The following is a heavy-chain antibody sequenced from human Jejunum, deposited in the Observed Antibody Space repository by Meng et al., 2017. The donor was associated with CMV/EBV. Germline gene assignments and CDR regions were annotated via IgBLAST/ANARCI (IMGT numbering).Heavy chain of an antibody. V-gene: IGHV3-66*01. J-gene: IGHJ4*02. CDR1: GFIVNDKF. Sequence: EGEMVASGGSLVQPGGSLSLSCGVSGFIVNDKFMSWVRQAPGKGLEWVSVIYADDSTYYADSVRGRFNISRDNSKNTLFLQMNSLGAEDTAVYYCARNLQSSVNSMDYWGQGTLVTVSS. CDR3: ARNLQSSVNSMDY. D-gene: IGHD4-11*01. CDR2: IYADDST.